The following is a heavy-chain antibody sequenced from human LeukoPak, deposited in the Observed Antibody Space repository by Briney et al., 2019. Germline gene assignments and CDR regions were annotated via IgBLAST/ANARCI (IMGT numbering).Heavy chain of an antibody. CDR3: AKAGGYGDYFDY. J-gene: IGHJ4*02. D-gene: IGHD4-17*01. V-gene: IGHV3-9*01. CDR1: GFTFDDYA. Sequence: GRSLRLSCAASGFTFDDYAMHWVRQAPGKGLEWVSGISWNSGSIGYADSVKGRFTISRDNAKNSLYLQMNSLRAEDTALYYCAKAGGYGDYFDYWGQGTLVTVSS. CDR2: ISWNSGSI.